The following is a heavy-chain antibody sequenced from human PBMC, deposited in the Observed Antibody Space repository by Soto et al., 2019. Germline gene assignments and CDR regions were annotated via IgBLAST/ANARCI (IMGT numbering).Heavy chain of an antibody. J-gene: IGHJ5*02. CDR1: GYSFTSYW. D-gene: IGHD5-12*01. V-gene: IGHV5-51*01. CDR2: IYPGDSDT. Sequence: PGESLKISCKGCGYSFTSYWIGWVRQMPGKGLEWMGIIYPGDSDTRYSPSFQGQVTISADKSISTAYLQWSSLKASDTAMYYCARRRRSLWLNWFDHQGQVTLFTNSP. CDR3: ARRRRSLWLNWFDH.